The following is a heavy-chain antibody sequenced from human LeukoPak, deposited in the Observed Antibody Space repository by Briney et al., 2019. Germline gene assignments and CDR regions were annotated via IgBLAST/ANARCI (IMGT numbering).Heavy chain of an antibody. CDR2: INTAGSSR. D-gene: IGHD4-23*01. CDR1: GFTFSSYR. CDR3: ARGVYGGNTTWFDP. J-gene: IGHJ5*02. V-gene: IGHV3-74*01. Sequence: GGSLRLSCAASGFTFSSYRMQWVRQAPGKGLEWVSRINTAGSSRSYADSVKGRFTISRDNAKNTLYLQMNSRRAEDTALYNCARGVYGGNTTWFDPWGQGALVTVSS.